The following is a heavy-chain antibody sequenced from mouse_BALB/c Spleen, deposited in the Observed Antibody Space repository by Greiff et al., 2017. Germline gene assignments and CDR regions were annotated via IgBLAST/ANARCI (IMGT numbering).Heavy chain of an antibody. CDR3: ARPKSLLFITTVVAPMDY. CDR1: GYTFTSYT. J-gene: IGHJ4*01. Sequence: QVQLQQSAAELARPGASVKMSCKASGYTFTSYTMHWVKQRPGQGLEWIGYINPSSGYTEYNQKFKDKTTLTADKSSSTAYMQLSSLTSEDSAVYYCARPKSLLFITTVVAPMDYWGQGTSVTVSS. V-gene: IGHV1-4*02. CDR2: INPSSGYT. D-gene: IGHD1-1*01.